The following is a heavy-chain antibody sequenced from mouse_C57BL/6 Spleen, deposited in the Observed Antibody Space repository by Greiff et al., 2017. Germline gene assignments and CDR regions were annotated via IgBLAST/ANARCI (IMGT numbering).Heavy chain of an antibody. V-gene: IGHV1-80*01. J-gene: IGHJ2*01. CDR3: ARTSYVYYFDY. CDR2: IYPGDGDT. CDR1: GYAFSSYW. Sequence: QVQLQQSGAELVKPGASVKISCKASGYAFSSYWMNWVKQRPGKGLEWIGQIYPGDGDTNYNGKFKGKATLTADKSSSTANMQLSSLTSEDSSVYFCARTSYVYYFDYWGQCTTLTVSS.